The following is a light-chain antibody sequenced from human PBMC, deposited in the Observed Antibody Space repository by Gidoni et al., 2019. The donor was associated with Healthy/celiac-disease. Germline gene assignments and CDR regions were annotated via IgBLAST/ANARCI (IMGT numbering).Light chain of an antibody. CDR2: AAS. Sequence: DIQMTQSPSSLSAPVGDRVTITCRASQSISSYLNWYQQKPGKAPKFLIYAASSLQSGVPSRFSGSGSGTDFTLTISSLQPEDFATYYCQQSYSTLPTFGQGTKVEIK. V-gene: IGKV1-39*01. CDR1: QSISSY. CDR3: QQSYSTLPT. J-gene: IGKJ1*01.